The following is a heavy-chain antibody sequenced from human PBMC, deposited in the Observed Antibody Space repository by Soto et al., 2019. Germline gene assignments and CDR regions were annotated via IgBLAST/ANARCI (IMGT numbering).Heavy chain of an antibody. CDR1: GYTFTSYG. V-gene: IGHV1-3*01. Sequence: ASVKVSCKASGYTFTSYGIHWLRQSPGQRLEWMGWINAANGDTKYSPKLQGRVTITRDTSASTAYMELSSLRSEDTAVYYCVRRHVSATGIDWFDPWGQGTLVTVSS. CDR3: VRRHVSATGIDWFDP. CDR2: INAANGDT. D-gene: IGHD6-13*01. J-gene: IGHJ5*02.